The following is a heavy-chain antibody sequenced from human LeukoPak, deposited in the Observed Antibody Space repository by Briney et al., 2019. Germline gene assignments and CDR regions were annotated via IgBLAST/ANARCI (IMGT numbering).Heavy chain of an antibody. D-gene: IGHD6-13*01. CDR2: ISYDGSNK. CDR3: AKLAGAAAGTPLDY. V-gene: IGHV3-30*18. CDR1: GFTFSSYG. Sequence: GGSLRLSCAASGFTFSSYGMHWVRQAPGKGLEWVAVISYDGSNKYYADSVKGRFTISRDNSKNTLYLQMNSLRAEDTAVYYCAKLAGAAAGTPLDYWGQGTLVTVSS. J-gene: IGHJ4*02.